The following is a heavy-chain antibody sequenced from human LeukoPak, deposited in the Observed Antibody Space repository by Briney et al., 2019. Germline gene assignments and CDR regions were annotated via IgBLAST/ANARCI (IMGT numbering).Heavy chain of an antibody. CDR1: GYNFISYY. J-gene: IGHJ6*02. Sequence: ASVKVSCKASGYNFISYYMHWVRQAPGQGLEWMGIINPSGGSTSYAQKFQDRVTMTRDTSTSTVYMELSSLKSEDTAVYYRAREDVVLVDAVRYYYYGMDVWGQGTTVTVSS. D-gene: IGHD2-8*01. V-gene: IGHV1-46*01. CDR3: AREDVVLVDAVRYYYYGMDV. CDR2: INPSGGST.